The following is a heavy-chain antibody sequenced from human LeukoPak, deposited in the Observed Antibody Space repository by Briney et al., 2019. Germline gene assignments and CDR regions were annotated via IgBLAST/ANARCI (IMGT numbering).Heavy chain of an antibody. D-gene: IGHD6-19*01. CDR1: GFTFSSYG. CDR3: ARDSRLLSGWYTFDY. CDR2: ISSSGSTV. Sequence: GGSLRLSCAAPGFTFSSYGMHWIRQAPGKGLEWVSYISSSGSTVYYADSVKGRFTISRDNAKNSLYLQMNSLRAEDTAVYYCARDSRLLSGWYTFDYWGQGTLVTVSS. V-gene: IGHV3-48*04. J-gene: IGHJ4*02.